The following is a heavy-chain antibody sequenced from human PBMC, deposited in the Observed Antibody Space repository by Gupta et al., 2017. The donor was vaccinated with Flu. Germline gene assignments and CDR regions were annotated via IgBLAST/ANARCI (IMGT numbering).Heavy chain of an antibody. CDR3: AKGRERDYYFYYYMDV. J-gene: IGHJ6*03. CDR1: GFSFHTYA. Sequence: EVQLLEWGGGLIQPGGSLRLSCAASGFSFHTYAMRWFRPAPGKGLEWVSTISNSGGSTYYADSVKGRFTVSRDTSKNILYLQMTRLRAEDAAIYYCAKGRERDYYFYYYMDVWGKGTTVTVSS. D-gene: IGHD1-26*01. V-gene: IGHV3-23*01. CDR2: ISNSGGST.